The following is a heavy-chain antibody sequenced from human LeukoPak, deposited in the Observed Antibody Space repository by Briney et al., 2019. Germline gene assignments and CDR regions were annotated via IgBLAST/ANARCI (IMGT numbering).Heavy chain of an antibody. CDR3: ARGRYDFWSRGSRGYGMDV. Sequence: PGGSLRLSCAASGFTVSSNYMSWVCQAPGKGLEWVSVIYSGGSTYYADSVKGRFTISRDNSKNTLYLQMNSLRAEDTAVYYCARGRYDFWSRGSRGYGMDVWGQGTTVTVSS. D-gene: IGHD3-3*01. CDR1: GFTVSSNY. V-gene: IGHV3-66*01. J-gene: IGHJ6*02. CDR2: IYSGGST.